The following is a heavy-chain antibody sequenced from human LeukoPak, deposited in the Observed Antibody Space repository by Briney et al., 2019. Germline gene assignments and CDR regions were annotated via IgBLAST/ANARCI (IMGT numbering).Heavy chain of an antibody. D-gene: IGHD6-19*01. CDR1: GFTFTTYG. Sequence: ASVKVSCKASGFTFTTYGISWVRQAPGQGLEWMGWISTYNGNTNTDYAQKLQGRVTMTTDTSTSTAYMELRSLRSDDTAVYYCARDGSGRHLYYFDYWGQGTLVTVSS. V-gene: IGHV1-18*01. CDR2: ISTYNGNT. CDR3: ARDGSGRHLYYFDY. J-gene: IGHJ4*02.